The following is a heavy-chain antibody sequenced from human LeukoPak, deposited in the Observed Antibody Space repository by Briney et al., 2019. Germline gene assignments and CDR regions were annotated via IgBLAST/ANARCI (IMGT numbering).Heavy chain of an antibody. CDR2: ISSHGGST. CDR1: GYTFSTYA. V-gene: IGHV3-64*01. D-gene: IGHD3-10*01. CDR3: ARRAFGMRPAIDY. Sequence: GGSLRLSCAASGYTFSTYAMHWVRQAPGKGLEYVSAISSHGGSTYYAHSVKGRFTISRDYSKITLYLQMGSVRREDIAVYHCARRAFGMRPAIDYWGQGTLVTVSS. J-gene: IGHJ4*02.